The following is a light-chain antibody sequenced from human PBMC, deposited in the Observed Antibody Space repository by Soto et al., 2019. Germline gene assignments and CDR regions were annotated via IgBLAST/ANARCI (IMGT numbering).Light chain of an antibody. CDR2: GAY. CDR3: QQSFGAPQT. Sequence: DIQMTQSPSSLSASLGDRVTVTCRASQSISTYLNWFRQRPGKAPKLLIYGAYTLQDGVPSRFSGSGSETEFTLTISSLQPEDFATYYCQQSFGAPQTFGQGTKVDIK. CDR1: QSISTY. V-gene: IGKV1-39*01. J-gene: IGKJ1*01.